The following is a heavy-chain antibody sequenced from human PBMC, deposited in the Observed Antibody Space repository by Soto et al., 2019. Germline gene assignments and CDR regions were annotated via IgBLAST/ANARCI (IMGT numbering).Heavy chain of an antibody. D-gene: IGHD3-22*01. CDR3: TTYYYDSSGYELFG. J-gene: IGHJ4*02. CDR1: GFTFSNAW. V-gene: IGHV3-15*07. Sequence: GGSLRLSCAASGFTFSNAWMNWVRQAPGKGLEWVGRIKSKTDGGTTDYAAPVKGRFTISRDDSKNTLYLQMNSLKTEDTAVYYCTTYYYDSSGYELFGWGQGTLVTVSS. CDR2: IKSKTDGGTT.